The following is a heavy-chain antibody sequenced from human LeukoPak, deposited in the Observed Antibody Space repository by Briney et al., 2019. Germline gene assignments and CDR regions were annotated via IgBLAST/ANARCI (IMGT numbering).Heavy chain of an antibody. J-gene: IGHJ4*02. CDR3: ARDSTGATVY. Sequence: PGGSLTLSCAASGFTFSSYSMNWVRQAPGKGLEWVSSISNSSSYIYYEDSVKGRFTISRDNAKNSLNLQMNSLRAEDTAVYYCARDSTGATVYWGQGTLVTVSS. CDR2: ISNSSSYI. D-gene: IGHD1-26*01. CDR1: GFTFSSYS. V-gene: IGHV3-21*01.